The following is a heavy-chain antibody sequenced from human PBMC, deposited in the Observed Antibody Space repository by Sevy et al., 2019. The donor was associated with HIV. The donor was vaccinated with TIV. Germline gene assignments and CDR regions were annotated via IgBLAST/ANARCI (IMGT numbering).Heavy chain of an antibody. J-gene: IGHJ4*01. Sequence: GGSLRLSCATSGFTFSNYAIHWVRQAPGKGLEWVASIFSDGINKYYADSVKGRFTISRDNSENTVYLQMNSLRVEDTAVXXXXRESGXXXYLXXXXXGTLVTVSS. D-gene: IGHD5-12*01. V-gene: IGHV3-33*01. CDR2: IFSDGINK. CDR3: XRESGXXXYLXX. CDR1: GFTFSNYA.